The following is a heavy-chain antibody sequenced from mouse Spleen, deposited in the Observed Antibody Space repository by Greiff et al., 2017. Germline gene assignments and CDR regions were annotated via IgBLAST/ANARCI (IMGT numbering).Heavy chain of an antibody. CDR1: GYTFTTYP. D-gene: IGHD2-3*01. Sequence: VMLVESGAELVKPGASVKMSCKASGYTFTTYPIEWMKQNHGKSLEWIGNFHPYNDDTKYNEKFKGKATLTVEKSSSTVYLELSRLTSDDSAVYYCARRIYDGYWYFDVWGAGTTVTVSS. V-gene: IGHV1-47*01. J-gene: IGHJ1*01. CDR2: FHPYNDDT. CDR3: ARRIYDGYWYFDV.